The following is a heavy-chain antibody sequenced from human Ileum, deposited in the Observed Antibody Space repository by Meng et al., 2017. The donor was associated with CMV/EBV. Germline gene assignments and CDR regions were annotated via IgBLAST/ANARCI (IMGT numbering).Heavy chain of an antibody. D-gene: IGHD3-16*01. J-gene: IGHJ4*02. CDR3: AGDLESTGEHPSFDS. CDR2: ISGYNGRT. V-gene: IGHV1-18*01. Sequence: QVQLVQSGGEVKKPGASVKVSCKASGYTFTTYGIGWIRQTPGQGLEWMGWISGYNGRTDYAQKFQGRVTLTTDTSTNTVYMDLRSLRSDDTAVYYCAGDLESTGEHPSFDSWGQGTLVTVSS. CDR1: GYTFTTYG.